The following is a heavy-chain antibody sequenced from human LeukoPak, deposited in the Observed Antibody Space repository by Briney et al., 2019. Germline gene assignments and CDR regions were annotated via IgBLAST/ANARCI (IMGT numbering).Heavy chain of an antibody. CDR2: IRFDGDTK. CDR1: GFPFSDFG. CDR3: AKDQARYSGSYLHYLDY. Sequence: GGSLRLSCAASGFPFSDFGMHWVRQAPGKGLEWVAFIRFDGDTKYYGDSVRGRFTISRDISKNTLYLQMNSLRAEDTAVYYCAKDQARYSGSYLHYLDYWGQGTLVTVSS. V-gene: IGHV3-30*02. D-gene: IGHD1-26*01. J-gene: IGHJ4*02.